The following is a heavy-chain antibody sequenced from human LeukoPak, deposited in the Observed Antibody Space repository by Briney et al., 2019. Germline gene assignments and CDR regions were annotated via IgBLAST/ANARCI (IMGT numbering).Heavy chain of an antibody. CDR3: ARPGYCSSTSCYDLFFDY. Sequence: GESLKISCKGSGYSFTSYWIGWVRPMPGKGLEWMGIIYPGDSVTRYSPSFQGQVTISADKSISTAYLQWSSLKASDTAMYYCARPGYCSSTSCYDLFFDYWGQGTLVTVSS. J-gene: IGHJ4*02. D-gene: IGHD2-2*01. CDR1: GYSFTSYW. CDR2: IYPGDSVT. V-gene: IGHV5-51*01.